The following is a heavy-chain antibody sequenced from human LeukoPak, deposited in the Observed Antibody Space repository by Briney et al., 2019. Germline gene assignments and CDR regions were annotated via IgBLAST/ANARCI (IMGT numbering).Heavy chain of an antibody. V-gene: IGHV3-30*02. CDR1: GFTFSSYG. CDR2: IRYDGSNK. CDR3: AKVCRARASTVKAFCFDY. D-gene: IGHD5-24*01. Sequence: PGGSLRLSCAASGFTFSSYGMHWVRQAPGKGLEWVAFIRYDGSNKYYADSVKGRFTISRDNSKNTLYLQMNSLRAEDTAVYYCAKVCRARASTVKAFCFDYWGQGTLVTVSS. J-gene: IGHJ4*02.